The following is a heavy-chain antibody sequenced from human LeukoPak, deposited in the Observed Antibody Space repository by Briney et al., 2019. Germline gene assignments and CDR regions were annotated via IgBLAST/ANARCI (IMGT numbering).Heavy chain of an antibody. D-gene: IGHD3-22*01. CDR2: IYHSGST. Sequence: SETLSLTCAVSGGSISSGGYSWSWIRQPPGKGLEWIGYIYHSGSTYYNPSLKSRVTISVDTSKNQFSLKLSSVTAADTAVYYCARHRSAWLDYYDSSGYYFDYWGQGTLVTVSS. J-gene: IGHJ4*02. CDR3: ARHRSAWLDYYDSSGYYFDY. V-gene: IGHV4-30-2*03. CDR1: GGSISSGGYS.